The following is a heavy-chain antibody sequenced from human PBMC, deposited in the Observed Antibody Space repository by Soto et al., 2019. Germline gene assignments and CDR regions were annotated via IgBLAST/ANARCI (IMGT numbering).Heavy chain of an antibody. CDR1: GFTFSNYG. J-gene: IGHJ6*02. D-gene: IGHD6-19*01. CDR2: IWYDGSNE. CDR3: ARDDIPGRAVAIYGMDI. V-gene: IGHV3-33*01. Sequence: GGSLRLSCAASGFTFSNYGMHWVRQAPGKGLEWVAVIWYDGSNEYYADSVKGRFTISRDNSKNTLYLQMNSLRAEDTAVYYCARDDIPGRAVAIYGMDIWGQGTTVTVSS.